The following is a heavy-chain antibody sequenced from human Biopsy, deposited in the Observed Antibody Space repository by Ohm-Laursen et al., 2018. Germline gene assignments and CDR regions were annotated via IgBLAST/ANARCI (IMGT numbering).Heavy chain of an antibody. V-gene: IGHV4-59*01. J-gene: IGHJ4*02. CDR2: FRFEDRT. Sequence: GTLSLTWAVSGGSISNYFWTWIRQPPGKGLEWIGYFRFEDRTSYNSSLKSRVTISVDTSKNQFSLKLNSVTAADTAVYFCARDSRGGHLNTTLITGKNLDSWGQGILVTVSS. CDR1: GGSISNYF. CDR3: ARDSRGGHLNTTLITGKNLDS. D-gene: IGHD3-16*01.